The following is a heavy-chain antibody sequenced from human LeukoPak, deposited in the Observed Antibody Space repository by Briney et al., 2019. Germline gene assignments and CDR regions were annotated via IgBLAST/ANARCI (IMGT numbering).Heavy chain of an antibody. J-gene: IGHJ4*02. Sequence: VASVKVSCKASGYTFTSYDISWVRQAPGQGLEWMGWISAYNGNTNYAQKLQGRVTMTTDTSTSTAYMELRSLRSDDTAVYYCARDRGYYDSSGPGGYWGQGTLVTVSS. CDR3: ARDRGYYDSSGPGGY. D-gene: IGHD3-22*01. CDR1: GYTFTSYD. V-gene: IGHV1-18*01. CDR2: ISAYNGNT.